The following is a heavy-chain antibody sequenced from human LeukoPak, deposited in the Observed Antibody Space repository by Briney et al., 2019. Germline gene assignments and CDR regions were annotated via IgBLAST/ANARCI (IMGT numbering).Heavy chain of an antibody. Sequence: PGGSLRLSCAASGFTFSSYGMHWVRQAPGKGLEWVAVIWYDGSNKYYADSVKGRFTISRDNSMNTLYLQMNSLRAEDTAVYYCARDTLLWFGETNPYYYGMDVWGQGTTVTVSS. CDR3: ARDTLLWFGETNPYYYGMDV. CDR1: GFTFSSYG. V-gene: IGHV3-33*01. J-gene: IGHJ6*02. D-gene: IGHD3-10*01. CDR2: IWYDGSNK.